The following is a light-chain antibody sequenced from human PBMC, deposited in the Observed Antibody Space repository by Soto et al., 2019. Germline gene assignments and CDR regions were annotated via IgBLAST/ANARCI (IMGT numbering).Light chain of an antibody. J-gene: IGKJ4*01. CDR2: GTS. CDR3: QQSSSPPLT. Sequence: DIQMTQSPSSLSASVGDRVTITCRASQSISSFLNWYQQKPGKAPKLLIYGTSSLQSGVPSRFSGSGSGTEFTLTISNLQPEDFAIYYCQQSSSPPLTFGGGTKVNIK. V-gene: IGKV1-39*01. CDR1: QSISSF.